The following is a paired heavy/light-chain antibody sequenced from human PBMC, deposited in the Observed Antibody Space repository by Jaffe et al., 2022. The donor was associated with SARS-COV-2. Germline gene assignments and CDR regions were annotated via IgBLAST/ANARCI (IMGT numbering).Heavy chain of an antibody. CDR3: AKGGIAVAESLGDY. CDR2: ISYDGSNK. D-gene: IGHD6-19*01. J-gene: IGHJ4*02. CDR1: GFTFSTYG. Sequence: QVRLVESGGGVVQPGRSLRLSCAASGFTFSTYGMHWVRQAPGKGLEWVAIISYDGSNKYYADSVKGRFTISRDNSKNTVYLQMNSLRAEDTAIYYCAKGGIAVAESLGDYWGQGTLVTVSS. V-gene: IGHV3-30*18.
Light chain of an antibody. V-gene: IGLV3-21*02. J-gene: IGLJ3*02. Sequence: SYVLTQPPSVSVAPGQTARITCGGNNIGSKSVHWCQQKPGQAPVLVVYDDSGRPSGIPERFSGSNSGNTATLTISRVEAGDEADYYCQVWDNSSDHWVFGGGTKLTVL. CDR2: DDS. CDR3: QVWDNSSDHWV. CDR1: NIGSKS.